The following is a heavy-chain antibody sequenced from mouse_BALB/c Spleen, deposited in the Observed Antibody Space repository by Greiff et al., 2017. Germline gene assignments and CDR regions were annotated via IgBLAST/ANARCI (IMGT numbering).Heavy chain of an antibody. V-gene: IGHV2-6-7*01. CDR2: IWGDGST. CDR1: GFSLTGYG. J-gene: IGHJ3*01. D-gene: IGHD1-1*01. Sequence: VKLMESGPGLVAPSQSLSITCTVSGFSLTGYGVNWVRQPPGKGLEWLGMIWGDGSTDYNSALKSRLSISKDNSKSQVFLKMNSLQTDDTARYYCARNYYGSSYKFADWGQGTLVTVSA. CDR3: ARNYYGSSYKFAD.